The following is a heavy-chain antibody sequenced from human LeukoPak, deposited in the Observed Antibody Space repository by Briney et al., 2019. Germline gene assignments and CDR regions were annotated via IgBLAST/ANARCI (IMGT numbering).Heavy chain of an antibody. CDR3: ASQMLEWYGLDV. J-gene: IGHJ6*02. V-gene: IGHV4-34*01. Sequence: PSETLSLTRAVSGRSLTTYHWSWIRQSPGKGLEWIGEIKTSAITNYNPSLESRVTISVDTSKNQFSLNLRSVTAADAAVYYCASQMLEWYGLDVWGQGTTVTVSS. D-gene: IGHD3-3*01. CDR1: GRSLTTYH. CDR2: IKTSAIT.